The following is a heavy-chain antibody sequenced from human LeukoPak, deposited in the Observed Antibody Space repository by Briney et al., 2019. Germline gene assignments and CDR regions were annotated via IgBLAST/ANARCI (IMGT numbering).Heavy chain of an antibody. V-gene: IGHV3-23*01. J-gene: IGHJ4*02. CDR1: GISFRNYA. CDR3: AKASWVSTADAVL. CDR2: LRGNGDT. Sequence: GGSLRLSCAASGISFRNYAMSWVRQAPARGLEWVSSLRGNGDTFYADSVKGRFTLSRDESRNTVYLHLNELRVEDTAVYYCAKASWVSTADAVLWGQGTVVTVSS. D-gene: IGHD3-16*01.